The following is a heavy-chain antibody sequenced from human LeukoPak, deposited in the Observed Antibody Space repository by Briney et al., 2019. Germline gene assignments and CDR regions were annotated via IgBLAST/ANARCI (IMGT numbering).Heavy chain of an antibody. J-gene: IGHJ4*02. CDR1: GYTFSSYA. Sequence: GGSLRLSCAASGYTFSSYAMSWVRQAPGKGLEWVSAISGSGGSTYYADPVKGRFTISRDNSKNTLYLQMNSLRAEDTAVYYCAKETERWLQLIDYWGQGTLVTVSS. CDR2: ISGSGGST. V-gene: IGHV3-23*01. D-gene: IGHD5-24*01. CDR3: AKETERWLQLIDY.